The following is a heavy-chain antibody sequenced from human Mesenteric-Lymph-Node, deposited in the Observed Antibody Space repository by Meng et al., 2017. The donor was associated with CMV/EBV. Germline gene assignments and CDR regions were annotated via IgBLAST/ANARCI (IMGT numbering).Heavy chain of an antibody. V-gene: IGHV4-34*02. J-gene: IGHJ4*02. CDR3: ARGSSYDILTGYFDY. Sequence: VHVTQVGTSLVKASEAPAVTLPGYGGSVNGYYWNWIRQSPEKGLEWNGEINHSGSTTYNPSFTSRIIISVDTSTNQISLNMSSVTAADTAVYYCARGSSYDILTGYFDYWGQGALVTVSS. D-gene: IGHD3-9*01. CDR1: GGSVNGYY. CDR2: INHSGST.